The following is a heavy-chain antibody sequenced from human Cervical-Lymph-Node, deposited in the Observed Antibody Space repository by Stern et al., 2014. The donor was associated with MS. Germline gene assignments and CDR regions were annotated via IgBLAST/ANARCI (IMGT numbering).Heavy chain of an antibody. CDR3: TRVDNGNSIIY. D-gene: IGHD4-23*01. Sequence: EVQLVESGGGLEKPGRSLRLSCTASGFTFGDYVMNWFRQAPGKGLEWVGFIRSKVNGETIEYAASVKGRFTISRDDSKSIAYLQMNSLKTEDTAVYYCTRVDNGNSIIYWGQGTLVTVSS. J-gene: IGHJ4*02. CDR2: IRSKVNGETI. V-gene: IGHV3-49*05. CDR1: GFTFGDYV.